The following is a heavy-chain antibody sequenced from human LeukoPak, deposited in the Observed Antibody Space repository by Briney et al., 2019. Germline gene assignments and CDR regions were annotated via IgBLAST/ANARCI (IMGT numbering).Heavy chain of an antibody. D-gene: IGHD3-9*01. CDR2: ISGSGGST. CDR3: AKGVHYDILTGYHPGRRY. J-gene: IGHJ4*02. V-gene: IGHV3-23*01. Sequence: PGGSLRLSCAASGFTFSSYAMSWVRQAPGKGLEWVSAISGSGGSTYYADSVKGRFTISRDNSKNTLYLQMNSLRAEDTAVYYCAKGVHYDILTGYHPGRRYWGQGTLVTVSS. CDR1: GFTFSSYA.